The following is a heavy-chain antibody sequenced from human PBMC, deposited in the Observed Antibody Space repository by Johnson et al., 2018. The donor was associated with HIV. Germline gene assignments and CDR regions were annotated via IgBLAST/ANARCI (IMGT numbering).Heavy chain of an antibody. Sequence: QVQLVESGGGVVRPGGSLRLSCAASGFTFSSYGMHWVRQAPGKGLEWVAFIRYDGSNKYYADSVKGRFTISRDNSKNTLYLQMNSLRAEDTAVYYCAKIRGEMATTDAFDIWGQGTMVTVSS. D-gene: IGHD5-24*01. V-gene: IGHV3-30*02. CDR1: GFTFSSYG. CDR3: AKIRGEMATTDAFDI. J-gene: IGHJ3*02. CDR2: IRYDGSNK.